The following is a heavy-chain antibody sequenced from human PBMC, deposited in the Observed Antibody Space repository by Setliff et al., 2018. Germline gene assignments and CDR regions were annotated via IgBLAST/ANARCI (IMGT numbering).Heavy chain of an antibody. CDR1: GGTFSSYA. CDR3: ASAGYCSSTSCRSYDY. D-gene: IGHD2-2*01. Sequence: SVKVSCKASGGTFSSYAISWVRQAPGQGLEWMGRIIPIFGTANYAQKFQGRVTITADKSTSTAYMELSSLRSEDTAVYYCASAGYCSSTSCRSYDYWGQGTLVTVSS. CDR2: IIPIFGTA. V-gene: IGHV1-69*06. J-gene: IGHJ4*02.